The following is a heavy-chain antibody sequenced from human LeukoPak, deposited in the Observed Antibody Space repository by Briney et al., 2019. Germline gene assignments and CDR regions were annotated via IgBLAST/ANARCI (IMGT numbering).Heavy chain of an antibody. Sequence: GGSLRLSCAASGFTFSSYAMSWVRQAPGKGLEWVSAISGSGGSTYYADSVKGRFTISRDNSKNTLYLQMNSLRAEDTAVYYCAKSMEWLLFLSRFDYWGQGTLVTVSS. CDR3: AKSMEWLLFLSRFDY. CDR1: GFTFSSYA. V-gene: IGHV3-23*01. J-gene: IGHJ4*02. CDR2: ISGSGGST. D-gene: IGHD3-3*01.